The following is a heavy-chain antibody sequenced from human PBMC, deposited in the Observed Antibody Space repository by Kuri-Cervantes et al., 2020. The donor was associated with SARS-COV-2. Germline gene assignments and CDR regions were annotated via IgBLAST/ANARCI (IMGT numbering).Heavy chain of an antibody. CDR3: ARRIAAAGTYWFDP. D-gene: IGHD6-13*01. CDR1: GYTFTGYY. J-gene: IGHJ5*02. V-gene: IGHV1-2*02. CDR2: INPNSGGT. Sequence: ASVKVSCKASGYTFTGYYMHWVRQAPGQGLEWMGWINPNSGGTNYAQKFQGRVTMTRDTSISTAYMELSSLRSEDTAVYYCARRIAAAGTYWFDPWGQGTLVTVSS.